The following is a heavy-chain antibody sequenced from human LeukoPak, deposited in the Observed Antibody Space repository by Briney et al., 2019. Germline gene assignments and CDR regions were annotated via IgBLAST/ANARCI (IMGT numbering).Heavy chain of an antibody. D-gene: IGHD6-13*01. CDR1: GFTFSSYS. J-gene: IGHJ4*02. Sequence: PGGSLRLSCAASGFTFSSYSMNWVRQAPGKGLEWVSYISSSSTTIYYADSVRGRFTISRDNAKNSLYLQMNSLRAEDTAVYYCARYGIAAAKSWVDYWGQGTLVTVSS. CDR2: ISSSSTTI. CDR3: ARYGIAAAKSWVDY. V-gene: IGHV3-48*04.